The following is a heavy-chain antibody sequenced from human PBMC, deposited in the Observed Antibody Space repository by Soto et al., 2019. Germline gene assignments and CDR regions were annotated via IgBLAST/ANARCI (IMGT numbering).Heavy chain of an antibody. CDR3: ARESLGAKGADH. CDR2: IIPIIRVT. Sequence: QVQLVQSGAEVKRPGSSVKVSCESSGDTFNSYLISWVRQAPGQGLEWMAGIIPIIRVTHYAQRFQGRVTISALSSTGTAYMELTNLGFEDTALYYCARESLGAKGADHWGQGTLVTVSS. D-gene: IGHD7-27*01. V-gene: IGHV1-69*17. J-gene: IGHJ4*02. CDR1: GDTFNSYL.